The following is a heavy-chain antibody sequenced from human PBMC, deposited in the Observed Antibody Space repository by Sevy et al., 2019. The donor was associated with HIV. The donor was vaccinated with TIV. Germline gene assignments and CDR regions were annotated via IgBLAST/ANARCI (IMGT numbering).Heavy chain of an antibody. CDR1: GFTFSYYA. CDR2: ISGRGAST. D-gene: IGHD1-20*01. CDR3: AKGTGVTGSDMGAFDI. Sequence: GWSLRLSCAASGFTFSYYAMSWVRQAPGKGLEWVSGISGRGASTYYADSVKGRFTISRDNSKNTLYQQMNSLRAEDTAEYHCAKGTGVTGSDMGAFDIWGQGTMVTVSS. V-gene: IGHV3-23*01. J-gene: IGHJ3*02.